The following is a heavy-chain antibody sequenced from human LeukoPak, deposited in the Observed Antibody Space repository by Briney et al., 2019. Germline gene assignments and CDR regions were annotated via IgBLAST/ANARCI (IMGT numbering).Heavy chain of an antibody. CDR1: GGSFSGYY. D-gene: IGHD5-18*01. CDR3: ARGGYSYGFKAFDI. Sequence: SETLSLTCAVYGGSFSGYYWSWIRQPPGKGLEWIGEINHSGSTNYNPSLKSRVTISVDTSKNQFSLTLSSVTAADTAVYYCARGGYSYGFKAFDIWGQGTKVTVSS. V-gene: IGHV4-34*01. CDR2: INHSGST. J-gene: IGHJ3*02.